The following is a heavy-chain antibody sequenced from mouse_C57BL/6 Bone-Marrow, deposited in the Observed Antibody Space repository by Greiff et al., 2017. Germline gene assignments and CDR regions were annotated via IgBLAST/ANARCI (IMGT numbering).Heavy chain of an antibody. CDR1: GFTFSSYG. CDR3: ARGDWYFDV. Sequence: EVQLVESLGDLVKPGGSLTLSCAASGFTFSSYGMSWVRQSPDKMLEWVATISSGCSYTDYPDSGKGRFFLFRVNARHTLYVQMSRLTSEDTAMYSCARGDWYFDVWGTGTTGTVPS. J-gene: IGHJ1*03. V-gene: IGHV5-6*01. CDR2: ISSGCSYT.